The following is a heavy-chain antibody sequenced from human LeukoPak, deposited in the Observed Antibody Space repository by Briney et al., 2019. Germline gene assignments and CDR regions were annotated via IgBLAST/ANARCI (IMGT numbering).Heavy chain of an antibody. CDR3: ARAAHYGDYALVKYYFDY. CDR1: GFIFDDYG. Sequence: GGSLRLSCAASGFIFDDYGMNWVRQAPGKGLEWVSGINWNGGSTGYADSVKGRFTISRDNAKNSLYLQMNSLRAEDTASYYCARAAHYGDYALVKYYFDYWGQGTLVTVSA. CDR2: INWNGGST. V-gene: IGHV3-20*04. D-gene: IGHD4-17*01. J-gene: IGHJ4*02.